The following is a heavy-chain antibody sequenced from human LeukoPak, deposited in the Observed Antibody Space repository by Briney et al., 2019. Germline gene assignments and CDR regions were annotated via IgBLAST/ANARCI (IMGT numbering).Heavy chain of an antibody. V-gene: IGHV4-59*01. J-gene: IGHJ4*02. Sequence: SETLSLTCTVSGGSISSYYWSWIRQPPGNGLEWIGYIYYSGSTNYNPSLKSRVTISVDTSKNQFSLKLSSVTAADTAVYYCARGRLSAMVRGSIYYFDYWGQGTLVTVSS. CDR2: IYYSGST. CDR1: GGSISSYY. D-gene: IGHD3-10*01. CDR3: ARGRLSAMVRGSIYYFDY.